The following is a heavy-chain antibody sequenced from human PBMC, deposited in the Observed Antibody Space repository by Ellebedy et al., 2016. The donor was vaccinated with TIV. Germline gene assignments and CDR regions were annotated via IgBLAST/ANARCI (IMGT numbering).Heavy chain of an antibody. CDR1: GFTFSSYW. CDR2: IKQDGSEK. J-gene: IGHJ4*02. CDR3: AKLDSSGYYYGRFDY. V-gene: IGHV3-7*03. D-gene: IGHD3-22*01. Sequence: GGSLRLSCAASGFTFSSYWMSWVRQAPGKGLEWVANIKQDGSEKYYVDSGKGRFTISRDNSKNTLYLQMNSLRADDTAVYYCAKLDSSGYYYGRFDYWGQGTLVTVSS.